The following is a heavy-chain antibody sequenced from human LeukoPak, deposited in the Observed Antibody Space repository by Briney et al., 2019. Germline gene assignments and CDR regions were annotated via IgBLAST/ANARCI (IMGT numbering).Heavy chain of an antibody. V-gene: IGHV3-7*03. CDR2: IKQDGSQK. J-gene: IGHJ4*02. CDR1: GFTFSNSW. CDR3: ASGNDFDY. Sequence: GGSLRLSCAASGFTFSNSWMSWVRQAPGMGLEWVASIKQDGSQKYYLDSVKGRFTISRDNAKNSLSLQMNSLRVEGTAVYFCASGNDFDYRGQGTLVTVSS. D-gene: IGHD1-1*01.